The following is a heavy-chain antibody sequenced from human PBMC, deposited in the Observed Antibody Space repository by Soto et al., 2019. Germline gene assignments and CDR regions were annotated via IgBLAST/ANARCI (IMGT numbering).Heavy chain of an antibody. CDR3: GSTYDYDWGSYRQTFDY. Sequence: GGSLRLSCAASGFTFSSYAMSWVRQAPGKGLEWVSAISGSGGSTYYADSVKGRFTISRDNSKNTLYLQMNSLRAEDTAVYYWGSTYDYDWGSYRQTFDYWGQGTLVTVSS. CDR2: ISGSGGST. J-gene: IGHJ4*02. V-gene: IGHV3-23*01. D-gene: IGHD3-16*02. CDR1: GFTFSSYA.